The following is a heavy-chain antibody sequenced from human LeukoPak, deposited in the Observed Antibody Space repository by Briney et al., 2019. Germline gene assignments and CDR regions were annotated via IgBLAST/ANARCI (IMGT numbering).Heavy chain of an antibody. D-gene: IGHD3-22*01. V-gene: IGHV5-51*01. Sequence: GASLNISCKGSGYKFNAYWIAWVRQMPGKGLEWMGLIYPDDSDTRYSPSFQGQVTISADKSVSIAYLQWSSLKASDTAMYYCARPNITSYYDSRGYDAFDVWGQGTMAIVSS. CDR1: GYKFNAYW. CDR2: IYPDDSDT. J-gene: IGHJ3*01. CDR3: ARPNITSYYDSRGYDAFDV.